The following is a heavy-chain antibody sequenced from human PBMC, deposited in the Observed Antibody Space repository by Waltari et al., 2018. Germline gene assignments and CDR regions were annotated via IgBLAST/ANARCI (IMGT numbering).Heavy chain of an antibody. CDR1: GFIFSNYE. CDR3: ARRDDYGDDPFWT. V-gene: IGHV3-48*03. D-gene: IGHD4-17*01. J-gene: IGHJ5*02. Sequence: EEHLVESGGGVVQPGGSLRLPRAASGFIFSNYEMNWIRQAPGKGLEWVSYIRSSGSTSYYADSAKGRFTISRDNAKNSLYLQMNSLRAEDTAVYYCARRDDYGDDPFWTWGQGTLVTVSS. CDR2: IRSSGSTS.